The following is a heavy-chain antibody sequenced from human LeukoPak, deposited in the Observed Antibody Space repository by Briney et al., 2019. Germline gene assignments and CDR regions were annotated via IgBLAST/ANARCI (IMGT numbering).Heavy chain of an antibody. J-gene: IGHJ4*02. D-gene: IGHD6-19*01. CDR3: ARRGHSSGGTDDFDY. Sequence: SETLSLTCTVSGGFISISSYYWGWIRQPPGKGLEWIGSIYYSGSTYYNPSLKSRVTISVDTSKNQFSLKLISVTAADTAVYYCARRGHSSGGTDDFDYWGQGTLVSVSS. CDR2: IYYSGST. CDR1: GGFISISSYY. V-gene: IGHV4-39*01.